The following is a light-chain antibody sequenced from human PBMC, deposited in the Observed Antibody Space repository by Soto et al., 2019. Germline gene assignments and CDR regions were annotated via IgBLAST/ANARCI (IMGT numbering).Light chain of an antibody. CDR3: QHYNNWPQT. V-gene: IGKV3D-15*01. CDR1: QSVSNK. J-gene: IGKJ1*01. Sequence: EIVMTQSPATLSVSPGERATLSCRASQSVSNKLAWYKQKPGQDPRLLIYGASTRATGIPARFSGSGSGTEFTLTISRLQSEDFALYYCQHYNNWPQTFGQGTKVEIK. CDR2: GAS.